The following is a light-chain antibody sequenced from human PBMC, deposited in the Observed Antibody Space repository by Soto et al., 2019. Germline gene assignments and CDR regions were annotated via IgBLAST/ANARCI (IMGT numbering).Light chain of an antibody. CDR3: QQYETLPT. J-gene: IGKJ5*01. CDR2: DAS. Sequence: DIHMTQSPSSLSASVGYRFTITCQASQNINNYLNWYQQKPGRAPELLIYDASNLEAGVPSRLRGSGSGTDFTFTISRLQPEDIATYYCQQYETLPTFGQGTRLEIK. CDR1: QNINNY. V-gene: IGKV1-33*01.